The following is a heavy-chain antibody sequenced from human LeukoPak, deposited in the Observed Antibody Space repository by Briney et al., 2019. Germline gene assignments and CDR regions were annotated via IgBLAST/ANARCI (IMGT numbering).Heavy chain of an antibody. CDR3: ARYGGSGTYFFDY. Sequence: PSQTLSLTCTVSGGSISSGDYYWSWIRQPPGKGLEWIGYIYYSGSTYYNPSLKSRVTISVDTSKNQFSLKLSSVTAADTAVYYCARYGGSGTYFFDYWGQGTLVTVSS. V-gene: IGHV4-30-4*08. J-gene: IGHJ4*02. CDR1: GGSISSGDYY. CDR2: IYYSGST. D-gene: IGHD3-10*01.